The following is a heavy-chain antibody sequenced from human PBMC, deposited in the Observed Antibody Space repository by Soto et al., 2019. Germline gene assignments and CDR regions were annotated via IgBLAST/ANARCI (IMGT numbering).Heavy chain of an antibody. J-gene: IGHJ4*02. V-gene: IGHV1-69*18. Sequence: QVQLVQSGAEVKKPGSSVKVSCSASGVTFSSYAFTWVRQAPGQGLEWMGNIIPVFRTSSYAQRFQGRLTISADESTNTVFIELSSLISEDTAVYFSAKDGSWDGGGGESWGQGTLVIVSS. CDR2: IIPVFRTS. CDR1: GVTFSSYA. D-gene: IGHD3-16*01. CDR3: AKDGSWDGGGGES.